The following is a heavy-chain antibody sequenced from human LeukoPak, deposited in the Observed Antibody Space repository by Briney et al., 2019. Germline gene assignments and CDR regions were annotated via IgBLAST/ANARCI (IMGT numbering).Heavy chain of an antibody. D-gene: IGHD5-24*01. J-gene: IGHJ4*02. CDR2: INPSGGST. CDR1: GYTFTSYY. V-gene: IGHV1-46*01. Sequence: GASVKVSCKASGYTFTSYYMHWVRQAPGQGLEWMGIINPSGGSTSYAQKFQGRVTMTRDTSTSTVYMGLSSLRSEDTAVYYCARDGGLDGHNSENFDYWGQGTLVTVSS. CDR3: ARDGGLDGHNSENFDY.